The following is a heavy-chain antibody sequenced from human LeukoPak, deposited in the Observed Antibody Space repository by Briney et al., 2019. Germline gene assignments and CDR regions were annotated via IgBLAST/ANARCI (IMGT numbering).Heavy chain of an antibody. D-gene: IGHD5-12*01. V-gene: IGHV4-39*01. CDR3: ARTISGYDSYDY. CDR1: GGSISSSSYY. J-gene: IGHJ4*02. CDR2: IYYSGST. Sequence: SETLSLTCTVSGGSISSSSYYWGWIRQPPGKGLEWIGSIYYSGSTYYNPSLKSRVTISVDTSKNQFSLKLSSVTAADTAVYYCARTISGYDSYDYWGQGTLVTVSS.